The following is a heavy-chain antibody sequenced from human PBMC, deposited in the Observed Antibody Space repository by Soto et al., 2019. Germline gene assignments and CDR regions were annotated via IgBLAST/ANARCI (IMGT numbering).Heavy chain of an antibody. CDR2: ISSSGSTI. CDR3: TSARSIAGAPGGCIEY. V-gene: IGHV3-48*03. CDR1: GFTFSSYE. J-gene: IGHJ4*02. D-gene: IGHD1-26*01. Sequence: GGSLRLSCAASGFTFSSYEMNWVRQAPGKWLEWVSYISSSGSTIYYADSVKGRFTISRDNAKNSLYLQMSSLSADDTGVYYCTSARSIAGAPGGCIEYWGQGNLVNVSS.